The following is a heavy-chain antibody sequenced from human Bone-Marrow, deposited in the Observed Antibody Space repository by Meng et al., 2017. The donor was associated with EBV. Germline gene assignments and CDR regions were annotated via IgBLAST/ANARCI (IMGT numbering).Heavy chain of an antibody. J-gene: IGHJ5*02. CDR2: ISGSGGST. D-gene: IGHD1-26*01. V-gene: IGHV3-23*01. CDR1: GFTFSSYA. Sequence: EVQLLASGGGLVQPXGSLILSCAASGFTFSSYAMSWVRQAPGKGLEWVSAISGSGGSTYYADSVKGRFTISRDNSKNTLYLQMNSLRAEDTAVYYCAKDSPLGATPPDWFDPGGLGTLVTVSS. CDR3: AKDSPLGATPPDWFDP.